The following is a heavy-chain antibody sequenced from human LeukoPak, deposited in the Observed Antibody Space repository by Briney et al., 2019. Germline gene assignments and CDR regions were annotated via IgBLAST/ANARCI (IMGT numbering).Heavy chain of an antibody. D-gene: IGHD4-17*01. J-gene: IGHJ4*02. Sequence: ASVKVSCKASGYTFTGYYMHWVRQAPGQGLEWMGWINPNSGGTNYAQKFQGRVTMTRDTSISTAYMDLSRLGSDDTAVYYCARLSGDYEPDYWGQGTLVTVPS. V-gene: IGHV1-2*02. CDR1: GYTFTGYY. CDR3: ARLSGDYEPDY. CDR2: INPNSGGT.